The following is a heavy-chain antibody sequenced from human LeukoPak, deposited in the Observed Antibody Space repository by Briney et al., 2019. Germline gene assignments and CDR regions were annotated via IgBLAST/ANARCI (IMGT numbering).Heavy chain of an antibody. V-gene: IGHV4-59*08. D-gene: IGHD2-15*01. CDR1: GGSMSSYY. J-gene: IGHJ6*02. CDR2: IFYSAST. Sequence: SETLSLTCAVSGGSMSSYYWSWIRQPPGKGLEWIGYIFYSASTNYNPSLKSRVTLSVDASKNQFSMKLSSVTAADTAVYYCARILDCSGSGCSYGMDVWGQGTTVTVPS. CDR3: ARILDCSGSGCSYGMDV.